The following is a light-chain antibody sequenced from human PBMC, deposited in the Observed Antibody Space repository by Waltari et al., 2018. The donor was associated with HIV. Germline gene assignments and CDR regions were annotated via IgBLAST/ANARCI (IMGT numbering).Light chain of an antibody. CDR2: AAS. Sequence: AIQMTPSPSSLSASVGDRVSITCRTSQGIGNDLGWYQQKPGKAPNPLIFAASKLQDGVPSRFSGSGSGTDFTLTISSLQPEDFATYYCLQDSIYPWTFGQGTRVEVK. CDR1: QGIGND. J-gene: IGKJ1*01. CDR3: LQDSIYPWT. V-gene: IGKV1-6*01.